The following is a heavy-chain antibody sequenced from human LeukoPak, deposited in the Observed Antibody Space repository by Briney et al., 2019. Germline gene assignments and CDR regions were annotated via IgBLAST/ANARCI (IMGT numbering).Heavy chain of an antibody. CDR2: ISGSGGST. CDR3: AKGVIPAVDY. J-gene: IGHJ4*02. CDR1: GFTFSNYA. Sequence: PGGSLRLSCAASGFTFSNYAMSRVRQAPGKGLEWVSGISGSGGSTYYAGSVKGRFTISRDNSKNTLYLQMNSLGAEDTAVYYCAKGVIPAVDYWGQGTLVTVSS. D-gene: IGHD2-2*01. V-gene: IGHV3-23*01.